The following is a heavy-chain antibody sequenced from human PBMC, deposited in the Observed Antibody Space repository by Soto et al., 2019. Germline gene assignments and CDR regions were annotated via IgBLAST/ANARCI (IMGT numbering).Heavy chain of an antibody. V-gene: IGHV3-21*01. Sequence: GGSLRLSCAASGFTFSSYSMNWVRQAPGKGLEWVSSISSSSSYIYYADSVKGRFTISRDNAKNSLYLQMNSLRAEDTAVYYCARDPSIGRVAVDGNSCWGQGNLVTVSS. CDR3: ARDPSIGRVAVDGNSC. J-gene: IGHJ4*02. CDR2: ISSSSSYI. CDR1: GFTFSSYS. D-gene: IGHD6-19*01.